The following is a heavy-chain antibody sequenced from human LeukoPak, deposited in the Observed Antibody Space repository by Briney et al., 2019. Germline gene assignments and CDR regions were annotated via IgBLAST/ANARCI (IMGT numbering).Heavy chain of an antibody. CDR3: AREVSDTVTTGWYFDL. D-gene: IGHD4-17*01. Sequence: GGSLRLSCAASGLSFSNYDLHWVRHPTGKGLVGVSAIGAGHDTYYSDSVRGRFTISRENGKNSLFLQMNSLSAGDTAVYYCAREVSDTVTTGWYFDLWGRGTLVTVSS. J-gene: IGHJ2*01. CDR2: IGAGHDT. V-gene: IGHV3-13*01. CDR1: GLSFSNYD.